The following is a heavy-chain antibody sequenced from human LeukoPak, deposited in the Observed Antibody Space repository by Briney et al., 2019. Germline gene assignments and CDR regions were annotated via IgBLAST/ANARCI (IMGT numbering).Heavy chain of an antibody. CDR1: RGSFSGYY. V-gene: IGHV4-34*01. CDR3: ARGPTIDYDILTGYYYFDY. CDR2: INHSGTT. Sequence: PSETLSLTCAVYRGSFSGYYWTWIRQSPGKGLEWIGEINHSGTTNYNPSFKSRVTISIDTSKNQFSLKLSSVTAADTAVYYCARGPTIDYDILTGYYYFDYWGQGTLVTVSS. J-gene: IGHJ4*02. D-gene: IGHD3-9*01.